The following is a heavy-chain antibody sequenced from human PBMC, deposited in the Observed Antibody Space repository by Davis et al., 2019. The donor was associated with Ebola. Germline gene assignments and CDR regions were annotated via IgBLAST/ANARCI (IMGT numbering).Heavy chain of an antibody. CDR2: INPNSGGT. D-gene: IGHD2-15*01. J-gene: IGHJ5*02. V-gene: IGHV1-2*02. CDR1: GYTFTGYY. CDR3: ARGGYCSGGSCLGWFDP. Sequence: ASVKVSCKASGYTFTGYYMHWVRQAPGQGLEWMGWINPNSGGTNYAQKFQGRVTMTRDTSISTAYMELSRLRSDDTAVYYCARGGYCSGGSCLGWFDPWGQGTLVTVSS.